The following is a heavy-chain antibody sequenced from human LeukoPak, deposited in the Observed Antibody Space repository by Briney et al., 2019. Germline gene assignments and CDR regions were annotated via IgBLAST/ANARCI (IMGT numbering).Heavy chain of an antibody. J-gene: IGHJ4*02. CDR3: ASLTYGKEFDY. D-gene: IGHD4-17*01. V-gene: IGHV4-30-2*01. CDR1: GGSISSDGYS. Sequence: SETLSLTCTVSGGSISSDGYSWSWIRQPPGKGLEWIGYTYHSESTYYKPSLKSRVTISIDKSKSQFSLMLTSVTAADTAVYYCASLTYGKEFDYWGQGTLVTVSS. CDR2: TYHSEST.